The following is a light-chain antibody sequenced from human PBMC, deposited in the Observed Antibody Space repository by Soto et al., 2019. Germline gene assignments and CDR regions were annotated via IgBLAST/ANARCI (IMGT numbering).Light chain of an antibody. CDR1: QSVSSSY. CDR3: QQYGSSPPWT. V-gene: IGKV3-20*01. Sequence: EIVLTQSPGTLSLSPGERATLSCMASQSVSSSYLAWYQQKPGQAPRLLIYGASSRATGIPDRFSGSGSGTDFTFTISRLEPEDFAVYYCQQYGSSPPWTFGQGTKVDIK. CDR2: GAS. J-gene: IGKJ1*01.